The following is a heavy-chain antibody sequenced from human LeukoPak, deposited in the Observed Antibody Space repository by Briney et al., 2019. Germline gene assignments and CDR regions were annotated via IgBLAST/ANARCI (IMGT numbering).Heavy chain of an antibody. CDR3: ASQIPTTVGYFDY. D-gene: IGHD4-23*01. CDR2: ICYSGST. V-gene: IGHV4-59*11. Sequence: SETLSLTCTVPGGSISRHYRSWIRQPPGKGLEWIGHICYSGSTNYNPSLKSRVTISVDTSKIHFSLKLSSVTAADTAVYYCASQIPTTVGYFDYWGQGTLVTVSS. J-gene: IGHJ4*02. CDR1: GGSISRHY.